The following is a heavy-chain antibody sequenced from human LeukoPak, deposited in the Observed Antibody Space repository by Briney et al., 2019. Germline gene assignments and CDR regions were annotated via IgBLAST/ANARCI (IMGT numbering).Heavy chain of an antibody. Sequence: GASVKVSCKTSGHTLSNYDINWVRQATGQGLEWMGWMNPNSGNTGYAQKFQGRVTITRNTSISTAYMELSSLRSEDTAVYYCARGTTLLDPMDVWGKGTTVTVSS. CDR2: MNPNSGNT. J-gene: IGHJ6*04. CDR3: ARGTTLLDPMDV. V-gene: IGHV1-8*03. CDR1: GHTLSNYD. D-gene: IGHD1-1*01.